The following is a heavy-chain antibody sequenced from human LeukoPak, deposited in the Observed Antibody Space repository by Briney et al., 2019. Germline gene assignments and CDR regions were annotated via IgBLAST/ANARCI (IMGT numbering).Heavy chain of an antibody. J-gene: IGHJ4*02. CDR3: ARGPYYDILTGYSLVYYFDY. V-gene: IGHV4-4*09. Sequence: SETLSLTCTVSGGSISSYYWSWIRQPPGKGLEWIGYIYTSGSTNYNPSLKSRVTISVDTSKNQFSLKLSSVTAADTAVYYCARGPYYDILTGYSLVYYFDYWGQGTLVTVSS. D-gene: IGHD3-9*01. CDR1: GGSISSYY. CDR2: IYTSGST.